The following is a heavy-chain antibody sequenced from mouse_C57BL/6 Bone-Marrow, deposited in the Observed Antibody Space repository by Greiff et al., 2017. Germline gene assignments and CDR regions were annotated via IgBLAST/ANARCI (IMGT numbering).Heavy chain of an antibody. J-gene: IGHJ1*03. CDR1: GFSFTSYG. Sequence: VKLMESGPGLVQPSQSLSITCTASGFSFTSYGVHWVRQSPGKGLEWLGVIWSGGSTDDNAAFISRLSISKDNSKSQVFFKMNSLQADDTAIYYCAGSLYCGSSLRWYFDVWGTGTTVTVSS. CDR2: IWSGGST. V-gene: IGHV2-2*01. D-gene: IGHD1-1*01. CDR3: AGSLYCGSSLRWYFDV.